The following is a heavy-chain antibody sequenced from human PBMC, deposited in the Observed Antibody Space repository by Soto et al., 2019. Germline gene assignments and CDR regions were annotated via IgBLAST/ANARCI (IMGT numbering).Heavy chain of an antibody. V-gene: IGHV4-4*07. Sequence: LSETLSLTCSVSGASITSHYWNWIRQSAGEGLQWIGRVYARGATNYNPSLKSRVTISGDTSKNQFSLKLTSVTAADTAVYYWARASGDDFFYYGLEGWSHGSTVTVSS. J-gene: IGHJ6*02. CDR2: VYARGAT. D-gene: IGHD4-17*01. CDR3: ARASGDDFFYYGLEG. CDR1: GASITSHY.